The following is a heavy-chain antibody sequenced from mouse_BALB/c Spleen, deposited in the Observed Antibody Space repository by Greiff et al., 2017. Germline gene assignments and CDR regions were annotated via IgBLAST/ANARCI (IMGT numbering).Heavy chain of an antibody. J-gene: IGHJ3*01. V-gene: IGHV1-80*01. Sequence: VKLQQSGAELVRPGSSVKISCKASGYAFSSYWMNWVKQRPGQGLEWIGQIYPGDGDTNYNGKFKGKATLTADKSSSTAYMQLSSLTSEDSAVYFCARYGYDAWFAYWGQGTLVTVSA. CDR1: GYAFSSYW. CDR3: ARYGYDAWFAY. CDR2: IYPGDGDT. D-gene: IGHD2-2*01.